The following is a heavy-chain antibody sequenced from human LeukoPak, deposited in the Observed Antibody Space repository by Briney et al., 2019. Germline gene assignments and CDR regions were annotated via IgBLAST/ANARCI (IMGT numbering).Heavy chain of an antibody. CDR1: TGAIGGYY. Sequence: SETLSLTCTVSTGAIGGYYWSWIRQPPGKGLEWIGYIYYSGSTNYNPSLQSRVTISVDTSNNQFSLRLRSVTAADTAVYYCVRQRGRRVWFDPWGQGTLVTVSS. J-gene: IGHJ5*02. D-gene: IGHD3-10*01. CDR2: IYYSGST. CDR3: VRQRGRRVWFDP. V-gene: IGHV4-59*08.